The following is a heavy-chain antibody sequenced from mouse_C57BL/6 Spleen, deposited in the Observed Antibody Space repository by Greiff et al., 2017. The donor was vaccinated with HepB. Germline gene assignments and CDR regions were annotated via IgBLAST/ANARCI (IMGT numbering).Heavy chain of an antibody. D-gene: IGHD2-1*01. Sequence: QVQLQQSGAELVKPGASVKISCKASGYAFSSYWMNWVKQRPGKGLEWIGQIYPGDGDTNYNGKFKGKATLTADKSSSTAYMQLSSLTSEDSAVYVCARSGAPYGNYGYFDVWGTGTTVTVSS. CDR3: ARSGAPYGNYGYFDV. CDR2: IYPGDGDT. J-gene: IGHJ1*03. CDR1: GYAFSSYW. V-gene: IGHV1-80*01.